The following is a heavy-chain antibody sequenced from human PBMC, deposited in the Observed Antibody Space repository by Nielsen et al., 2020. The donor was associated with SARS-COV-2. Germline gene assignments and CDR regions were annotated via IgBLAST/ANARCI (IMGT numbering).Heavy chain of an antibody. V-gene: IGHV3-9*01. CDR2: ISWNSGSI. CDR1: GFTFDDYA. D-gene: IGHD2-15*01. J-gene: IGHJ5*02. CDR3: ASNSFP. Sequence: GGSLRLSCAASGFTFDDYAMHWVRQAPGKGLEWVSGISWNSGSIGYADSVKGRFTISRDNAKNSLYLQMNSLRAGDTALYYCASNSFPWGQGTLVTVSS.